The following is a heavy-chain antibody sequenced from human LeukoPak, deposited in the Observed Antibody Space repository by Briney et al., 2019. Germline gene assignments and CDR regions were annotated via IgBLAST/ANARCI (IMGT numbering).Heavy chain of an antibody. CDR2: ISSSSSYI. J-gene: IGHJ5*02. V-gene: IGHV3-21*01. Sequence: GGSLRLSCAASGFTFSSYSMNWVRQAPGKGLEWVSSISSSSSYIYYAGSVKGRFTISRDNAKNSLYLQMNSLRAEDTAVYYCARAQPRGELLAWGQGTLVTVSS. CDR3: ARAQPRGELLA. CDR1: GFTFSSYS. D-gene: IGHD1-26*01.